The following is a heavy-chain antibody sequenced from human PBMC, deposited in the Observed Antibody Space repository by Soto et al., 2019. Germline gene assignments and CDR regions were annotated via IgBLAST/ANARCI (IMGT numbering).Heavy chain of an antibody. J-gene: IGHJ6*02. D-gene: IGHD6-13*01. V-gene: IGHV1-58*01. Sequence: QMQLVQSGPEVKKPGTSVKVSCKASGFTFTSSAVPWVRQARGQRLEWLGWIVVGSGNTNYAQKFQERVTITRDMPTGTAYMELSSLRYEDTAVYYCAADPIAAAGHYYCGMDVWGQVTTVTVSS. CDR3: AADPIAAAGHYYCGMDV. CDR1: GFTFTSSA. CDR2: IVVGSGNT.